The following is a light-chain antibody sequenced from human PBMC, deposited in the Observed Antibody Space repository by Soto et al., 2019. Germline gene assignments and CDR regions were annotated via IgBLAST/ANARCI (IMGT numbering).Light chain of an antibody. CDR3: QQYNSYSYT. CDR1: HGITSW. CDR2: DAS. J-gene: IGKJ5*01. Sequence: DIQMTQSPSTLSASVGDRVTSTCRASHGITSWLAWYREKPGEARNLGIYDASSLESGVPSRFSGSGSGTEFTLTISSLQPDDFATYYCQQYNSYSYTFGQGTRLEI. V-gene: IGKV1-5*01.